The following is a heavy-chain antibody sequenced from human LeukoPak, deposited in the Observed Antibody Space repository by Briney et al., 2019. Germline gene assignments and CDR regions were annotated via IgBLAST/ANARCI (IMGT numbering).Heavy chain of an antibody. V-gene: IGHV1-2*02. D-gene: IGHD2-2*01. CDR1: GYTFTGYY. CDR3: ARVHDRPFFRMPEDF. Sequence: ASVKVSCKASGYTFTGYYMHWVRQAPGQGLEWMGWINPNSGGTNYAQKFQGRVTMTRDTSISTAYMELSRLRSDDTAVYYCARVHDRPFFRMPEDFWGQGTLVTVSS. J-gene: IGHJ4*02. CDR2: INPNSGGT.